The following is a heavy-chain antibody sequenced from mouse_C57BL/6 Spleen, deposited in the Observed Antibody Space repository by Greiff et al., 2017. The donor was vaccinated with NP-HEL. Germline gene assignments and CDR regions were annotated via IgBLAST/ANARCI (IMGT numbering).Heavy chain of an antibody. V-gene: IGHV2-2*01. CDR1: GFSLTSYG. CDR3: ARNTHYYGSSSYYFDY. D-gene: IGHD1-1*01. J-gene: IGHJ2*01. Sequence: VQLQQSGPGLVQPSQSLSITCTVSGFSLTSYGVHWVRQSPGKGLEWLGVIWSGGSTDYNAAFISRLSISKDNSKSQVFFKMNSLQADDTAIYYCARNTHYYGSSSYYFDYWGQGTTLTVSS. CDR2: IWSGGST.